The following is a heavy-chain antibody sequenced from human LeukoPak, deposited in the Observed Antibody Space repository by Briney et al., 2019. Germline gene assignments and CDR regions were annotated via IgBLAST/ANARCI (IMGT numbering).Heavy chain of an antibody. CDR3: ASASGSHFDY. Sequence: GGSLRLSCAASGFTFSSYSMNWVRQALGKGLEYISYISSSSSTIYYADSVKGRFTISRDNAKNSLYLQMNSLRDEDTAVYYCASASGSHFDYWGQGTLVTVSS. CDR2: ISSSSSTI. V-gene: IGHV3-48*02. D-gene: IGHD5-12*01. J-gene: IGHJ4*02. CDR1: GFTFSSYS.